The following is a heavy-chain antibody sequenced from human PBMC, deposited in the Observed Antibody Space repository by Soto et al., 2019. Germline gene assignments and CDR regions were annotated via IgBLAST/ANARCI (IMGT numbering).Heavy chain of an antibody. CDR1: GYGFSIYA. CDR3: ARGCIEALYCSVDY. J-gene: IGHJ4*02. D-gene: IGHD6-6*01. CDR2: INAGTGNT. Sequence: ASVNVYWKAAGYGFSIYALHWGRQAPGQRLEWMGWINAGTGNTKYSQNFQDRVTITRDTSASTAYMELSSLRSEDTAVYYCARGCIEALYCSVDYWGQGTLVTVSS. V-gene: IGHV1-3*01.